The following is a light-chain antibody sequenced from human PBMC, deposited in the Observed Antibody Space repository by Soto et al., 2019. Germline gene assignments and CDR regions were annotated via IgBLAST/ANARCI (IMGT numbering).Light chain of an antibody. CDR2: EVN. V-gene: IGLV2-8*01. Sequence: QSALTQPPSASGSPGQSVTISCTGASSDVGAYNYVSWYQQHPGKAPKLVIYEVNKRPSGVPDRFSGSKSGTTASLIVSGLQAEDEAGLFCTSYAGSNDLGVFGGGTKLTVL. J-gene: IGLJ3*02. CDR1: SSDVGAYNY. CDR3: TSYAGSNDLGV.